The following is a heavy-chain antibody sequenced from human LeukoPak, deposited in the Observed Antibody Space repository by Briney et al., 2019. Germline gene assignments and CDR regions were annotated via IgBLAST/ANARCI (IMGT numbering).Heavy chain of an antibody. CDR2: INHSGST. D-gene: IGHD3-3*01. V-gene: IGHV4-34*01. Sequence: SETLSLTCAVYGGSFSGYYWSWIRQPPGKGLEWIGEINHSGSTNYNPSLKSRVTISVDTSKNQFSLKLSSVTAADTAVYYCARGGGDFWSGYYEYYFDYWGQGTLVTVSS. CDR1: GGSFSGYY. CDR3: ARGGGDFWSGYYEYYFDY. J-gene: IGHJ4*02.